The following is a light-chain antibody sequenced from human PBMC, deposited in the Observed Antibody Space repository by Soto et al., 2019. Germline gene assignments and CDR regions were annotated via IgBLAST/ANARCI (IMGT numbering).Light chain of an antibody. CDR3: QHTYSPPRT. Sequence: DIQMTQSPSSLSASVGDTVTITCRASQTINIYLIWYQQKPGKAPKLLLYGAVSLQGGVPSRFSGSGSGTDFTLTISRLQPDDFASYYCQHTYSPPRTFGQGTTLEIK. V-gene: IGKV1-39*01. CDR1: QTINIY. J-gene: IGKJ2*01. CDR2: GAV.